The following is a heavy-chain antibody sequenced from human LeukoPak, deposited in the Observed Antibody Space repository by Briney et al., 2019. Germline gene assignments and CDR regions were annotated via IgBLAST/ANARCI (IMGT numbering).Heavy chain of an antibody. CDR2: IYYSGST. Sequence: SETLSLTCIVSGGSISSGGHYWGWIRQPPGKGLEWIGSIYYSGSTYYNPSLNSRVTMFIDMSKNHFSLKMSSVTATDTAVYYCARLVCGGGSCPAEFDYWGQGTLVTVSS. D-gene: IGHD2-15*01. CDR3: ARLVCGGGSCPAEFDY. V-gene: IGHV4-39*02. J-gene: IGHJ4*02. CDR1: GGSISSGGHY.